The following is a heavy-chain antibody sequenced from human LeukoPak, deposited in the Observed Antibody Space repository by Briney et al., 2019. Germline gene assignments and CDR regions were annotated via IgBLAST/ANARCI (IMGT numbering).Heavy chain of an antibody. CDR1: GFTFSSYA. Sequence: GGSLRLSCAASGFTFSSYAMHWVRQAPGKGLEWVAVISYDGSNKYYADSVKGRFTISRDNSKNTLYMKMNSLRAEDTAVYYCARDPPSNYGASPMGSYFDCWGQGTLVTVSS. V-gene: IGHV3-30*04. CDR2: ISYDGSNK. CDR3: ARDPPSNYGASPMGSYFDC. J-gene: IGHJ4*02. D-gene: IGHD4-17*01.